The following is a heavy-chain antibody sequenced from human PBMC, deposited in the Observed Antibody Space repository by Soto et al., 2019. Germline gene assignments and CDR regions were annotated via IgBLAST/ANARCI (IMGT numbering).Heavy chain of an antibody. Sequence: PGGSLRLSCAASGFTFSSYSMNWVRQAPGKGLEWVSSISSSSSYIYYADSVKGRFTISRDNAKNSLYLQMNSLRAEDTAVYYCARDAASNYDILPGYYYYGMDVWGQGTTVPVSS. J-gene: IGHJ6*02. CDR1: GFTFSSYS. D-gene: IGHD3-9*01. V-gene: IGHV3-21*01. CDR2: ISSSSSYI. CDR3: ARDAASNYDILPGYYYYGMDV.